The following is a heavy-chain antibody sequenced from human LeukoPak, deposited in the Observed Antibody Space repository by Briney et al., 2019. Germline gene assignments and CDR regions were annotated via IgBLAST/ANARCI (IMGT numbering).Heavy chain of an antibody. CDR2: ISSSSSYI. J-gene: IGHJ4*02. Sequence: GGSLRLSCAVSGFTFRSYSMNWVRQAPGKGLEWVSSISSSSSYIYYADSVKGRFTISRDNAKNSLYLQMNSLRAEDTAVYYCAKDFGSGSYGRTAGFSMFDYWGQGTLVTVSS. CDR3: AKDFGSGSYGRTAGFSMFDY. D-gene: IGHD3-10*01. V-gene: IGHV3-21*01. CDR1: GFTFRSYS.